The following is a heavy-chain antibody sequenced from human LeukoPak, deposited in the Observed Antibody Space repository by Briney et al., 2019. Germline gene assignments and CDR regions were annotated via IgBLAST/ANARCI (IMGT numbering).Heavy chain of an antibody. CDR1: GGSISSYY. CDR3: ASSRYYYDSSGILFDY. CDR2: IYYSGST. Sequence: PSETLSLTCTVSGGSISSYYWSWIWQPPGKGLEWIGYIYYSGSTNYNPSLKSRVTISVDTSKNQFSLKLSSVTAADTAVYYCASSRYYYDSSGILFDYWGQGTLVTVSS. V-gene: IGHV4-59*01. J-gene: IGHJ4*02. D-gene: IGHD3-22*01.